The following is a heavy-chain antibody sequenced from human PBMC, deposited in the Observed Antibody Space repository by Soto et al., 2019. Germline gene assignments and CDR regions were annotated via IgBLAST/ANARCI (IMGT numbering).Heavy chain of an antibody. V-gene: IGHV1-69*13. J-gene: IGHJ6*02. Sequence: GASVKVSCKASGGTFSSYAISWVRQAPGQGLEWVGGIIPIFGTANYAQKFQGRVTITADESTSTAYMELSSLRSEDTAVYYCARDSAVTNPNYYYYYGMDVWGQGTTVTVSS. CDR2: IIPIFGTA. CDR1: GGTFSSYA. CDR3: ARDSAVTNPNYYYYYGMDV. D-gene: IGHD4-4*01.